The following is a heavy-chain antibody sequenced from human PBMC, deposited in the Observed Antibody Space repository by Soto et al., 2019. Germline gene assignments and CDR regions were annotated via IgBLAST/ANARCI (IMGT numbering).Heavy chain of an antibody. J-gene: IGHJ3*02. V-gene: IGHV4-59*08. D-gene: IGHD3-9*01. CDR3: ARLTAPENYDILTGYYDAFDI. Sequence: SETLSLTCTVSGGSISSYYWSWIRQPPGKGLEWIGYIYYSGSTNYNPSLKSRVTISVDTSKNQFSLKLSSVTAADTAVYYCARLTAPENYDILTGYYDAFDIWGQGTMVTVSS. CDR2: IYYSGST. CDR1: GGSISSYY.